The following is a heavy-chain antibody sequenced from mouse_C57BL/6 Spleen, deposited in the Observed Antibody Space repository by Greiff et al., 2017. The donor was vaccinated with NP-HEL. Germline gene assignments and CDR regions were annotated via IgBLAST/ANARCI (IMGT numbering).Heavy chain of an antibody. D-gene: IGHD2-13*01. J-gene: IGHJ3*01. CDR1: GFTFTDYY. CDR2: IRNQANGYTT. CDR3: ERFGEYDAGAWFAY. Sequence: EVQLVESGGGLVQPGGSLSLSCAASGFTFTDYYMSWVRQPPGKALEWLGFIRNQANGYTTEYSASVKGRFTISRDNSQSILYLQMNALRAEDSATYFCERFGEYDAGAWFAYWGKGTLVTVSA. V-gene: IGHV7-3*01.